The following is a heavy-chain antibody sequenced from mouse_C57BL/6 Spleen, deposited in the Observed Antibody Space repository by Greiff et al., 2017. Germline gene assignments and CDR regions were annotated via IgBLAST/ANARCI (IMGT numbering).Heavy chain of an antibody. CDR2: FYPGSGSI. V-gene: IGHV1-62-2*01. J-gene: IGHJ4*01. CDR3: ARPGYGGYAMDY. Sequence: VKLQRPGAELVKPGASVKVSCKASGYTFTEYTIHWVKQRSGQGLEWIGWFYPGSGSIKYNEKFKDKATLTADKSSSTVYMELSRLTSDDSAVYFCARPGYGGYAMDYWCQGSSVTVSS. D-gene: IGHD1-1*02. CDR1: GYTFTEYT.